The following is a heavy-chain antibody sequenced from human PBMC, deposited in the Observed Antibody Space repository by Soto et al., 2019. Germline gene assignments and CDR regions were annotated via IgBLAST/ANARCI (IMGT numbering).Heavy chain of an antibody. J-gene: IGHJ4*02. Sequence: SETLSLTCTVSGGSISSYYWSWIRQPAGKGLEWIGRIYTSGSTNYNPSLKSRVTMSVDTSKNQFSLKLSSVTAADTAVYYCARVPYDFWSGYFPYWGQGTLVTVYS. V-gene: IGHV4-4*07. D-gene: IGHD3-3*01. CDR1: GGSISSYY. CDR2: IYTSGST. CDR3: ARVPYDFWSGYFPY.